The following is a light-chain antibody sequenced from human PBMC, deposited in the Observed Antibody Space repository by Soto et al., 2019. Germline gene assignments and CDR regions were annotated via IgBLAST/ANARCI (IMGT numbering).Light chain of an antibody. CDR1: SSDIGGSDY. CDR2: EVS. Sequence: QSALTQAASVSGSPGQSITISCTGTSSDIGGSDYVSWYQKHPGKAPKVIIYEVSDRPSGVSDRFSGSKSGNTASLTISGRQAEDEAEYYFSSYVTSGTLVFGGGTKLTVL. V-gene: IGLV2-14*01. CDR3: SSYVTSGTLV. J-gene: IGLJ3*02.